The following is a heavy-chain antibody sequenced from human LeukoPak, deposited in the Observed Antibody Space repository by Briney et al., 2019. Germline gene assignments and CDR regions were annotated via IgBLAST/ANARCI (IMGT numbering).Heavy chain of an antibody. CDR3: AGVWLGGGSNWYDPYWFDP. CDR1: GGSISSSSYY. J-gene: IGHJ5*02. CDR2: IYYSGRT. D-gene: IGHD6-13*01. V-gene: IGHV4-39*07. Sequence: SETLSLTCTVSGGSISSSSYYRGWIRQPPGKGLEWIGCIYYSGRTYYNPSLKSRVTISVATSKHQLYLKLSAVSVADTAVYYCAGVWLGGGSNWYDPYWFDPWGQGTLVTVSS.